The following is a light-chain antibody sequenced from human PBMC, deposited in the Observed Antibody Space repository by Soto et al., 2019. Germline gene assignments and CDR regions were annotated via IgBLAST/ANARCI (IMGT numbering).Light chain of an antibody. CDR3: SRNTNTTSLRV. CDR2: EVN. CDR1: NSDVGSYQY. Sequence: QSALTQPASVSGSPGQSIAISCTGINSDVGSYQYVSWYRQDPGKAPKLLIYEVNNRPSGVSNRFSGSKSGNTASLTISGLQAEDECDYYCSRNTNTTSLRVFGGGTKLTVL. V-gene: IGLV2-14*01. J-gene: IGLJ3*02.